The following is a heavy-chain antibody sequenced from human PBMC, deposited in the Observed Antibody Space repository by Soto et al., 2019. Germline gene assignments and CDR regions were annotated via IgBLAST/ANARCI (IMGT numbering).Heavy chain of an antibody. CDR3: ARDIGSYAYGEGY. D-gene: IGHD3-10*01. CDR1: GGSINSYW. J-gene: IGHJ4*02. CDR2: VYSSGTT. Sequence: KTSETLSLTCSVSGGSINSYWWSWIRQPAGKGLEWIGRVYSSGTTDYNPSLNSRATLSVETSKNQFSLKLSSVTAADTAVYYCARDIGSYAYGEGYWGQGTLVTSPQ. V-gene: IGHV4-4*07.